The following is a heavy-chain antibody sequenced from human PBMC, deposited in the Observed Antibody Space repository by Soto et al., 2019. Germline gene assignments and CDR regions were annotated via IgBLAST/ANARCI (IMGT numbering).Heavy chain of an antibody. CDR3: AKDNLGLRFLEWLLYFDY. D-gene: IGHD3-3*01. CDR1: GFTFSSYA. Sequence: GGSLRLSCAASGFTFSSYAMSWVRQAPGKGLEWVSAISGSGGSTYYADSVKGRFTISRDNSKNTLYLQMNSLRAEDTAVYYCAKDNLGLRFLEWLLYFDYWGQGTLVTVSS. J-gene: IGHJ4*02. V-gene: IGHV3-23*01. CDR2: ISGSGGST.